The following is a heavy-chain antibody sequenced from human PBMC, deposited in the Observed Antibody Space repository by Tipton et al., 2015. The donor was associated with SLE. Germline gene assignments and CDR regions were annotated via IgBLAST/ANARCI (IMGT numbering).Heavy chain of an antibody. CDR1: GFTFSSYA. D-gene: IGHD4-11*01. V-gene: IGHV3-23*03. Sequence: SLRLSCAASGFTFSSYAMTWVRQAPGKGLEWVSAFTSGGGTSYADSVKGWFTISRDNSKNILYLQMNSLRAEDTAIYYCAKDLHTFTLSYLDSWGQGTLVTVSS. CDR2: FTSGGGT. CDR3: AKDLHTFTLSYLDS. J-gene: IGHJ4*02.